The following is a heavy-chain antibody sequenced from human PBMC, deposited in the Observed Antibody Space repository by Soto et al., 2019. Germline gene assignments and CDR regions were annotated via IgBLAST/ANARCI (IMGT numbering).Heavy chain of an antibody. D-gene: IGHD5-12*01. CDR2: INHSGST. V-gene: IGHV4-34*01. CDR1: GGSFSGYY. J-gene: IGHJ4*02. Sequence: SETLSLTCAVYGGSFSGYYWSWIRQPPGKGLEWIGEINHSGSTNYNPSLKSRVTISVDTSKNQFSLKLSSVTAADTAVYYCARGNIVATITNNFDYWGQGTLVTVSS. CDR3: ARGNIVATITNNFDY.